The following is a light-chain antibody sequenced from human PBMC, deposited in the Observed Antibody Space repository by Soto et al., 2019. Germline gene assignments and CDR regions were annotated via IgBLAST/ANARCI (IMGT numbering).Light chain of an antibody. V-gene: IGLV2-11*01. J-gene: IGLJ1*01. Sequence: QSVLTQPRSVSGSPGHSVTISCIGTSSDVGGYNYVSWYQQHPGTAPKLLIYGVSERPSGVPDRFSGSKSGSTASLTISGLQAEDEADYYCCSYADTYTYVFGTGTKVTVL. CDR3: CSYADTYTYV. CDR1: SSDVGGYNY. CDR2: GVS.